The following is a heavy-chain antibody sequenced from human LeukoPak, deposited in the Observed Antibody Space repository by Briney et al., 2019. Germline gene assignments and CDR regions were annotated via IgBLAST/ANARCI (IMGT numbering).Heavy chain of an antibody. CDR1: GYSISSGYY. V-gene: IGHV4-38-2*02. J-gene: IGHJ3*02. CDR3: ARDSSGWTRDAFDI. D-gene: IGHD6-19*01. Sequence: PSETLSLTCAVSGYSISSGYYWGWIRQPPGKGLEWIGSIYHSGSTYYNPSLKSRVTISVDTSKNQFSLKLSSVTAADTAAYYCARDSSGWTRDAFDIWGQGTMVTVSS. CDR2: IYHSGST.